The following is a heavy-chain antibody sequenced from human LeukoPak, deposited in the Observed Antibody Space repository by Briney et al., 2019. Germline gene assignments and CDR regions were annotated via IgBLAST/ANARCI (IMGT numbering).Heavy chain of an antibody. Sequence: SETLSLTCTVSGGSISSSSYYWGWIRQPPGKGLEWIGSIYYSGSTYYNPSPKSRVTISVDTSKKQFSLKLSSVTAADTAVYYCARGRITIFGMGYRWFDPWGQGTLVTVSS. V-gene: IGHV4-39*07. CDR1: GGSISSSSYY. CDR3: ARGRITIFGMGYRWFDP. D-gene: IGHD3-3*01. J-gene: IGHJ5*02. CDR2: IYYSGST.